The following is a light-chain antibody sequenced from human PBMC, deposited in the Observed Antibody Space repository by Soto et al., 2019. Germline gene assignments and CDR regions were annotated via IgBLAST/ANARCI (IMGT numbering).Light chain of an antibody. CDR1: QSISSK. CDR3: QQYNIWSSIN. V-gene: IGKV3-15*01. CDR2: GAS. J-gene: IGKJ5*01. Sequence: ELVMTQSPAPLSVSPGERATLSCRASQSISSKVGWYQQRPGQAPRLLIYGASTRATGVPPRFSGSGSGTEFTLTISILQSEDFAVYYCQQYNIWSSINVGKGTRLEIK.